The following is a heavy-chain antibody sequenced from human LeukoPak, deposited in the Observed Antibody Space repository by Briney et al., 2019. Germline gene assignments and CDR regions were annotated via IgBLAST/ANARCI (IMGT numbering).Heavy chain of an antibody. CDR2: IRNDGINE. CDR1: RFTFWDYG. Sequence: GVSLRFSCAAARFTFWDYGMHWLRQAPGKGLEGVELIRNDGINESYTDSVKGRFPISRDNSRNTLYLQMNSLRDEDTAVYYCAKGGSASHNWFDPWGQGTLATVSS. V-gene: IGHV3-30*02. CDR3: AKGGSASHNWFDP. D-gene: IGHD2-15*01. J-gene: IGHJ5*02.